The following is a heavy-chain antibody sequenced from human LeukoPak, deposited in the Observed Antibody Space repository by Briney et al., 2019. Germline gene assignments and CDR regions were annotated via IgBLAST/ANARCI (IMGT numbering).Heavy chain of an antibody. CDR2: MNPNSGNT. D-gene: IGHD1-1*01. J-gene: IGHJ6*03. Sequence: ASVKVSCKASGYTFTSYDINWVRQATGQGLEWMGWMNPNSGNTGYAQKFQGRVTITRNTSISTAYMELSSLRSEDTAVYYCARVTTSEGHYYMDVWGKGTTVTVSS. V-gene: IGHV1-8*03. CDR1: GYTFTSYD. CDR3: ARVTTSEGHYYMDV.